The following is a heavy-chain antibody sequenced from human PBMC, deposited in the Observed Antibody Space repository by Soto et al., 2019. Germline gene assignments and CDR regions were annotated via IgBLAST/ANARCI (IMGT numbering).Heavy chain of an antibody. CDR3: ARDLSAAGAYYFDY. CDR1: GGSISSYY. V-gene: IGHV4-59*01. J-gene: IGHJ4*02. CDR2: IYYSGST. D-gene: IGHD6-13*01. Sequence: SETLSLTCTVSGGSISSYYWSWIRQPPGKGLEWIGYIYYSGSTNYNPSLKSRVTISVDTSMNQFSLKLSSVTAADTAVYYCARDLSAAGAYYFDYWGQGTLVTVSS.